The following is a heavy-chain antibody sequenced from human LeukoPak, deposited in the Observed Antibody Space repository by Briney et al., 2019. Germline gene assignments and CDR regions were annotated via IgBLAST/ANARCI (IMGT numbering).Heavy chain of an antibody. CDR3: AKDLVAGPYYMDV. D-gene: IGHD6-19*01. CDR1: GFTFSSYE. CDR2: ISSSGSTI. V-gene: IGHV3-48*03. J-gene: IGHJ6*03. Sequence: GGSLRLSCAASGFTFSSYEMNWVRQAPGKGLEWVSYISSSGSTIYYADSVKGRFTISRDNSKNTLYLQMNSLRPEDTAVYYCAKDLVAGPYYMDVWGKGTTVTISS.